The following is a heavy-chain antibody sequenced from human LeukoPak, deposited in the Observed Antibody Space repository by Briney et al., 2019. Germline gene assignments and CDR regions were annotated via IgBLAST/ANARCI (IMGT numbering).Heavy chain of an antibody. CDR1: GGSFSGYY. Sequence: SETLSLTCAVYGGSFSGYYWSGIRQPPGKGLEWIGEINHSGSTNYNPSLKSRVTISVDTSKNQFSLKLSSVTAADTAVYYCAVEMATQAKWGQGTLVTVPS. J-gene: IGHJ4*02. CDR2: INHSGST. V-gene: IGHV4-34*01. CDR3: AVEMATQAK. D-gene: IGHD5-24*01.